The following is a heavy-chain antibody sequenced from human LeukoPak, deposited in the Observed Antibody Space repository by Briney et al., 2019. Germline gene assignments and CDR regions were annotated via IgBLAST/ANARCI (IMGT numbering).Heavy chain of an antibody. Sequence: GGSLRLSCAVSGLIFSDEYMSWIRQPPGKGLEWVSYISSTGDFIAYADSVKGRFTISRDNAKNTLYLQMNSLRPEDTAVYYCAKDIYIRGWEIYYLDSWGQGALVTVSS. CDR3: AKDIYIRGWEIYYLDS. CDR2: ISSTGDFI. V-gene: IGHV3-11*04. CDR1: GLIFSDEY. J-gene: IGHJ4*02. D-gene: IGHD6-19*01.